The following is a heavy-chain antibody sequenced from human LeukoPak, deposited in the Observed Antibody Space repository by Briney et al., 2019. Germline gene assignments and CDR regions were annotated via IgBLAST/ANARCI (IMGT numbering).Heavy chain of an antibody. CDR3: ARSDLRLGELSLVNWFDP. V-gene: IGHV4-39*07. CDR1: GGSLSSSSYY. J-gene: IGHJ5*02. Sequence: PSETLSLTCTVSGGSLSSSSYYWGWIRQPPGRGLEWIGSIYYSGSTYYNPSLKSRVTISVDTSKNQFSLKLSSVTAADTAVYYCARSDLRLGELSLVNWFDPWGQGTLVTVSS. CDR2: IYYSGST. D-gene: IGHD3-16*02.